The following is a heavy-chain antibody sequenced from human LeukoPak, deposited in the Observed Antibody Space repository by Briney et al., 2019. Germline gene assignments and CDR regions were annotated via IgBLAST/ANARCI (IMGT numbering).Heavy chain of an antibody. CDR1: GFTFSSYA. CDR3: AKDEDLGTAFDI. J-gene: IGHJ3*02. CDR2: ISGSGGST. Sequence: GGSLRLSCAVSAASGFTFSSYAMSLVCQGPGEGLEWGSGISGSGGSTYYADSVKGRFTISRDNSKNTLYLQMNSLRAEDTAVYYCAKDEDLGTAFDIWGQGTMVTVSS. V-gene: IGHV3-23*01. D-gene: IGHD1-26*01.